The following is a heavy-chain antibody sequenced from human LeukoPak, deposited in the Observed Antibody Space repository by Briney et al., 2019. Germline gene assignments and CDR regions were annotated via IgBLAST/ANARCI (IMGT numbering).Heavy chain of an antibody. V-gene: IGHV3-30-3*01. CDR1: GFIFSDYY. D-gene: IGHD3-3*01. CDR3: ARDYDFWSGYPTAWDY. J-gene: IGHJ4*02. Sequence: GGSLRLSCAASGFIFSDYYMHWVRQAPGKGLEWVAVISYDGSNKYYADSVKGRFTISRDNSKNTLYLQMNSLRAEDTAVYYCARDYDFWSGYPTAWDYWGQGTLVTVSS. CDR2: ISYDGSNK.